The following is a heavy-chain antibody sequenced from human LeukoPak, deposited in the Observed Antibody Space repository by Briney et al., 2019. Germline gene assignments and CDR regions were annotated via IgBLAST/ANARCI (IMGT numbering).Heavy chain of an antibody. CDR1: GFTFSGYA. CDR2: ISGSGGST. CDR3: AKNGGTKSYYYGSGSYLDY. V-gene: IGHV3-23*01. J-gene: IGHJ4*02. D-gene: IGHD3-10*01. Sequence: PGGSLRLSCAASGFTFSGYAMSWVRQAPGKGLEWVSAISGSGGSTYYADSVKGRFTISRDNSKNTLYLQMNSLRAEDTAVYYCAKNGGTKSYYYGSGSYLDYWGQGTLVTVSS.